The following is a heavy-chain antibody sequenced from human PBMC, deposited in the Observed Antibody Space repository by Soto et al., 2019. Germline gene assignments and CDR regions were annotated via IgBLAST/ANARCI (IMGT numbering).Heavy chain of an antibody. CDR2: IYYSGST. Sequence: VSGGSISSGGYYWSWIRQHPGKGLEWIGYIYYSGSTYYNPSLKSRATISVDTSTNQFSLNLRSVTAADTAVYYCARGGDTTKVDFWGQGTLVTVSS. V-gene: IGHV4-31*02. CDR1: GGSISSGGYY. D-gene: IGHD3-16*01. CDR3: ARGGDTTKVDF. J-gene: IGHJ4*02.